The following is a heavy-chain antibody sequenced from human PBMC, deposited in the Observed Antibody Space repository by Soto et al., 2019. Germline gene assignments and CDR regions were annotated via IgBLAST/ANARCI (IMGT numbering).Heavy chain of an antibody. CDR1: GFAMCDYY. D-gene: IGHD1-7*01. CDR2: ISSSGSTI. V-gene: IGHV3-11*01. CDR3: VPQNWNYPPNY. Sequence: LCCSAYGFAMCDYYTSWIRQAPGKGLEWVSYISSSGSTIYYADSVKGRFTISRDNAKNSLYLQMNSLRAEDTAVYYCVPQNWNYPPNYWGQGTLVTVSS. J-gene: IGHJ4*02.